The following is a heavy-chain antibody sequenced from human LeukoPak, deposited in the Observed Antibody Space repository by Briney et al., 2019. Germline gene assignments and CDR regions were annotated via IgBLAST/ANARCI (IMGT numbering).Heavy chain of an antibody. J-gene: IGHJ4*02. CDR3: ARSVPDYTRFDY. V-gene: IGHV3-23*05. CDR2: FKTKYNQV. Sequence: GGSLRLSCVASGFTFSDYAMNWVQQAPGKGLEWVSTFKTKYNQVYYAESVRGRFTISTDNSNNTVYLQMNSLRAEDTALYYCARSVPDYTRFDYWGQGALVTVSS. D-gene: IGHD4-11*01. CDR1: GFTFSDYA.